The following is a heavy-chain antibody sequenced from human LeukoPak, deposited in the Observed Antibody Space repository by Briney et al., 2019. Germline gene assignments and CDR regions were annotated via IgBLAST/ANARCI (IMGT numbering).Heavy chain of an antibody. CDR2: IYSNNGGT. V-gene: IGHV1-2*02. Sequence: ASVKLSCKTSGYTFTDYYLYWVRQAPGQGLEWVSCIYSNNGGTNFAQKFQGRVTMTRDTSIRTAYMELSSLTSDDTARYYCARNQEYGFDVWGQGTMVTVSS. CDR3: ARNQEYGFDV. CDR1: GYTFTDYY. J-gene: IGHJ3*01. D-gene: IGHD2/OR15-2a*01.